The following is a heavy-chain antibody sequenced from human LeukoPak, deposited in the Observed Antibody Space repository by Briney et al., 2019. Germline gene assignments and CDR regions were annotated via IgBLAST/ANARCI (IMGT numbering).Heavy chain of an antibody. CDR2: IYYSGST. J-gene: IGHJ4*02. D-gene: IGHD3-22*01. CDR3: ARQGADSSGYYYLSYFDY. Sequence: SETLSLTCTVSGGSISSSSYYWGWIRQPPGKGLEWIGSIYYSGSTYYNPSLKSRVTISVDTSKSQFSLKLSSVTAADTAVYYCARQGADSSGYYYLSYFDYWGQGTLVTVSS. CDR1: GGSISSSSYY. V-gene: IGHV4-39*01.